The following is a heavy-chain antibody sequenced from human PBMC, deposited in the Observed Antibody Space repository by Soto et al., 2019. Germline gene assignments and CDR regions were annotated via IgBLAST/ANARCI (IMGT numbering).Heavy chain of an antibody. CDR2: IYPGDSDT. CDR3: ANSGVGATHDAFDI. V-gene: IGHV5-51*01. CDR1: GYSFTSYW. Sequence: GESLKISCKGSGYSFTSYWIGWVRQMPGKGLEWMGIIYPGDSDTRYSPSFQGQVTISADKSISTAYLQMNSLRAEDTAVYYCANSGVGATHDAFDIWGQGTMVTVSS. J-gene: IGHJ3*02. D-gene: IGHD1-26*01.